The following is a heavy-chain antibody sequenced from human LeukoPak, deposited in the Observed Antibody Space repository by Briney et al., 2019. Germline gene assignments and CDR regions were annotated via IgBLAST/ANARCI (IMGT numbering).Heavy chain of an antibody. Sequence: ASVKVSCKASGYTLNSYDITWVRQAPGQGIEWMGWISAYNGNTNYAQKVQGRVTMTTDTSTSTAYMELRSLRSDDTAVYYCARVSHYYGSEIEYWGQGTLVTVSS. CDR2: ISAYNGNT. CDR3: ARVSHYYGSEIEY. D-gene: IGHD3-10*01. CDR1: GYTLNSYD. J-gene: IGHJ4*02. V-gene: IGHV1-18*01.